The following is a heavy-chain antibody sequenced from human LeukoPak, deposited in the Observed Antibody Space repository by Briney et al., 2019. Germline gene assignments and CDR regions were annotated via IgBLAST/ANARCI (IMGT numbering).Heavy chain of an antibody. D-gene: IGHD6-13*01. V-gene: IGHV3-48*01. CDR1: GFTFSSYS. CDR2: ISSSSSTI. J-gene: IGHJ4*02. Sequence: QPGGSLRLSCAASGFTFSSYSMNWVRQAPGKGLEWVSYISSSSSTIYYADSVKGRFTISRDNAKNSLYLQMNSLRAEDTAVYFCASQYTSSRIFDDWGQGTLVTVSS. CDR3: ASQYTSSRIFDD.